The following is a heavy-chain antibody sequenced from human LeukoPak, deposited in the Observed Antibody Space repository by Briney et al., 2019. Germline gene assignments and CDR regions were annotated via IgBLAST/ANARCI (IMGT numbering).Heavy chain of an antibody. CDR3: ARYFDSSGWNYYFDL. Sequence: SETLSLTCTVSGGSISGYYWSWIRQPPGKGLEWIGYIYYSGSTNYSPSLKSRVTISLDTSKNQFSLKVSSVTAADTAVYYCARYFDSSGWNYYFDLWGRGTLVTVSS. J-gene: IGHJ2*01. D-gene: IGHD3-22*01. V-gene: IGHV4-59*01. CDR2: IYYSGST. CDR1: GGSISGYY.